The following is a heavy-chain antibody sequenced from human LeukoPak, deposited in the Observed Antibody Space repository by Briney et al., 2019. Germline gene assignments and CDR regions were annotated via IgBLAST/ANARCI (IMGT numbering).Heavy chain of an antibody. J-gene: IGHJ4*02. CDR3: ARRLSSTGVGATIDY. V-gene: IGHV4-31*03. CDR2: IYYSGST. Sequence: SQTLSLTCTVSGGSISSGGYYWRWIRQHPGKGLEWIGYIYYSGSTYYNPSLKSRVTISVDTSKNQFSLKLSSVTAADTAVYYCARRLSSTGVGATIDYWGQGTLVTVSS. CDR1: GGSISSGGYY. D-gene: IGHD1-26*01.